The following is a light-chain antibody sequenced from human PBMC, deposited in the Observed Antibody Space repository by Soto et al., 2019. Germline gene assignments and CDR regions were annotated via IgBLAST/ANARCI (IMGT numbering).Light chain of an antibody. CDR3: QQRNSWPLT. V-gene: IGKV3-11*01. Sequence: EIVLTQSPATLSLSPGERATLSCRASHSVNSYLAWYQQKPGQAPRLLIYDASNRPPGIPARFSGSGSGTDFTLTISTLEHEDFAIYYCQQRNSWPLTFGQGTKLEIK. J-gene: IGKJ2*01. CDR2: DAS. CDR1: HSVNSY.